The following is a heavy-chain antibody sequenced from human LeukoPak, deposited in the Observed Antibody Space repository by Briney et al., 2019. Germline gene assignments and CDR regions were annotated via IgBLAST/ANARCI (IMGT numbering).Heavy chain of an antibody. Sequence: GESLKISCKGSGYSFTSYWIGWVRQMPGKGLEWMGIIYPGDSDTRYSPSFQGQVTISADKSISTAYLQWSSLKASDTAMYYCARLPPAVAGTGQGYFDYWGQGALVTVSS. D-gene: IGHD6-19*01. J-gene: IGHJ4*02. CDR3: ARLPPAVAGTGQGYFDY. V-gene: IGHV5-51*01. CDR2: IYPGDSDT. CDR1: GYSFTSYW.